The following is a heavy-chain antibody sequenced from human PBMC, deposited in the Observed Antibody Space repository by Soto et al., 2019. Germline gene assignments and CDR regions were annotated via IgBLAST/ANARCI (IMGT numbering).Heavy chain of an antibody. CDR1: GFSLSTSGMC. V-gene: IGHV2-70*01. D-gene: IGHD1-1*01. CDR3: ARIERGRYGIYYYGMDV. CDR2: IDWDDDK. Sequence: ESGPTLVNPTLTLILTCTFSGFSLSTSGMCVSWIRQLPGKALEWLALIDWDDDKYYSTSLKTRLTISKDTSKNQVVLTMTNMDPVDTATYYCARIERGRYGIYYYGMDVWGQGTTVTV. J-gene: IGHJ6*02.